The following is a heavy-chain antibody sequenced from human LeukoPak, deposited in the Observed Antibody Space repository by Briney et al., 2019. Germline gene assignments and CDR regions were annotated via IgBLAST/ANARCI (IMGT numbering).Heavy chain of an antibody. CDR3: ARDVGDIVTIPAAISVP. Sequence: ASVKVSCKASGYTFSSYGISWVRQAPGQGLEWMGWISAYNGNTNYAQMVQGRVTMTTDTAKSTAYMEVRSLRSDDTAMYYCARDVGDIVTIPAAISVPWGQGTLVTVSS. V-gene: IGHV1-18*01. J-gene: IGHJ5*02. D-gene: IGHD2-2*01. CDR1: GYTFSSYG. CDR2: ISAYNGNT.